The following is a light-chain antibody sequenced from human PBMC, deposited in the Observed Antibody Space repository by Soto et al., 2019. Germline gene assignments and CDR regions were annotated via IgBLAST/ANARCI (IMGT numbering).Light chain of an antibody. Sequence: IVLTKSPATLSFSPGERATLSGRASQSVSSYLAWYQQKPGQAPRLLMYEASNRATGIPARFSGGGSGTDFTLTISSLEPEDFAVYYCQQRSDWPWKFGQGTKVDIK. J-gene: IGKJ1*01. CDR3: QQRSDWPWK. CDR2: EAS. V-gene: IGKV3-11*01. CDR1: QSVSSY.